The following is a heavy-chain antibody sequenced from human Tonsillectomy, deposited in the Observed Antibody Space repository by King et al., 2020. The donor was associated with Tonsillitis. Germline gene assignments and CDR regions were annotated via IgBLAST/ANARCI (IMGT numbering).Heavy chain of an antibody. J-gene: IGHJ3*02. CDR3: TTVYIVAHDAFDM. D-gene: IGHD5-12*01. Sequence: VQLVESGGGLVQPGGSLKLSCAASGVTFSGSAMRWVRQASGKGLEWVGRIRTKANSYATAYAASVKGRFTISRDDSKNTAYLQMSSLKTEDAAVYYCTTVYIVAHDAFDMWGQGTMVTVSS. CDR2: IRTKANSYAT. V-gene: IGHV3-73*02. CDR1: GVTFSGSA.